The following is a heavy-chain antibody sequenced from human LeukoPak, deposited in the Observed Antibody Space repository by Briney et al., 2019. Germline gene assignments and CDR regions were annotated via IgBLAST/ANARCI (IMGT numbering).Heavy chain of an antibody. D-gene: IGHD1-1*01. Sequence: GGSLRLSCAASGFTFSSYSMNWVRQAPGKGLEWVSYISSSSSTIYYADSVKGRFTISRDNAKNSLYLQMNSLRAEDTAVYYCARVSLEPTFDYWGQGTLVTVSS. V-gene: IGHV3-48*01. J-gene: IGHJ4*02. CDR2: ISSSSSTI. CDR1: GFTFSSYS. CDR3: ARVSLEPTFDY.